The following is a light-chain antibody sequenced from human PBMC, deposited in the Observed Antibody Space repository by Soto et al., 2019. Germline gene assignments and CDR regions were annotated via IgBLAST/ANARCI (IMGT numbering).Light chain of an antibody. Sequence: DIVMTQSPYSLAMSLGERATINCKSSQSVLYTLNKRNYLSWYQQKPGQPPKLLIYWAYTRDSGVPDRFSGSGSGTEFTLTISSLQAEDAAVYYCQQYYTTPTITFGQGTRLEIK. CDR2: WAY. CDR3: QQYYTTPTIT. J-gene: IGKJ5*01. V-gene: IGKV4-1*01. CDR1: QSVLYTLNKRNY.